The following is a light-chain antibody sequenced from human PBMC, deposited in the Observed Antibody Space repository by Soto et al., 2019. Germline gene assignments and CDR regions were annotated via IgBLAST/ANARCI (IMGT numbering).Light chain of an antibody. CDR3: QSYDSSLSGLV. Sequence: QSVLTQPPSVSGAPGQRVTISCSGSSSNIGVGYTVHWYQQLPGTAPNLLIYGNSNRPSGVPDRFSGSKSGTSASLSITGLQTEDEADYYCQSYDSSLSGLVFGTGTKVTVL. J-gene: IGLJ1*01. CDR1: SSNIGVGYT. V-gene: IGLV1-40*01. CDR2: GNS.